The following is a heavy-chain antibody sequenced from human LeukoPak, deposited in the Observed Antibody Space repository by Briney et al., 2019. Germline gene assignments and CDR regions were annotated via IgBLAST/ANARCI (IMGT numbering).Heavy chain of an antibody. CDR3: ARHSGYYYARDAFDI. V-gene: IGHV4-34*01. J-gene: IGHJ3*02. CDR2: INHSGST. D-gene: IGHD3-22*01. CDR1: GGSFSGYY. Sequence: SETLSLTCAVYGGSFSGYYWSWIRQPPGKGLEWIGEINHSGSTNYNPSLKSRVTISVDTSRNQFSLKLSSVTAADTAVYYCARHSGYYYARDAFDIWGQGTMVTVSS.